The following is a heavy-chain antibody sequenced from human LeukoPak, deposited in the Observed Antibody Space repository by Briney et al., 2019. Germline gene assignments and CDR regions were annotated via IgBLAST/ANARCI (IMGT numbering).Heavy chain of an antibody. J-gene: IGHJ4*02. CDR1: GFTLSNAW. CDR2: IKSKTDGGTT. D-gene: IGHD2-21*01. CDR3: AGYYPDF. Sequence: NPGGSLRLSSAASGFTLSNAWMSSVRQAPGKGLEWVGRIKSKTDGGTTDYAAPVKGRFTISRDDSKNTLYLQMNSLKTEDTAVYYCAGYYPDFWGQGTLVTVSS. V-gene: IGHV3-15*01.